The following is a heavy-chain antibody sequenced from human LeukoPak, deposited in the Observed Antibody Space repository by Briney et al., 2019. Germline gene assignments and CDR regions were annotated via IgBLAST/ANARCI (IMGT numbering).Heavy chain of an antibody. D-gene: IGHD3-16*02. CDR2: IIPNSGDT. V-gene: IGHV1-2*02. CDR1: GYTFTGYY. CDR3: ARVQFDYVWGSYRPPDY. Sequence: ASVKVSCKASGYTFTGYYIHWVRQAPGQGLEWRGWIIPNSGDTNYPQNFQGRVTMTRDTSISTAYMELSSLRSDDTAIYYCARVQFDYVWGSYRPPDYWGQGTQVTVSS. J-gene: IGHJ4*02.